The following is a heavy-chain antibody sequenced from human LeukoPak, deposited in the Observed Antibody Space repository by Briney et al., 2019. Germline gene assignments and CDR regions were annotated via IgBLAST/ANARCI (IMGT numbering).Heavy chain of an antibody. CDR3: AKGRRDGYNSDY. V-gene: IGHV3-23*01. D-gene: IGHD5-24*01. CDR1: GFTFSSSA. CDR2: ISGGGGST. J-gene: IGHJ4*02. Sequence: PGGSLRLSCAASGFTFSSSAMSWVRQAPGKGLEWLSTISGGGGSTYYADSVKGRFTISRDNSKNTLYLQMNSLRAEDTAVYYCAKGRRDGYNSDYWGQGTLVTVSS.